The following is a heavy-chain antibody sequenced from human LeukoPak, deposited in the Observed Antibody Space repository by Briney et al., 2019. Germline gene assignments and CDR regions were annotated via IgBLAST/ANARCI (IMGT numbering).Heavy chain of an antibody. J-gene: IGHJ5*02. Sequence: ASVKVSCKASGGTFSSYAISWVRQAPGQGLEWMGGIIPIFGTANYAQKFQGRVTITTDESTSTAYMELSSLRSEDTAVYYCASSDIVVVPAAIPSRWFDPWGQGTLVTVSS. CDR1: GGTFSSYA. V-gene: IGHV1-69*05. D-gene: IGHD2-2*01. CDR2: IIPIFGTA. CDR3: ASSDIVVVPAAIPSRWFDP.